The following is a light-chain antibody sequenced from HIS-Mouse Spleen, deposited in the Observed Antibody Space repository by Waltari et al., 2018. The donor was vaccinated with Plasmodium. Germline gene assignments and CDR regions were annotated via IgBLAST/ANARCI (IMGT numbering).Light chain of an antibody. J-gene: IGLJ1*01. CDR1: SSDVGGSNS. Sequence: QSALTQPASVSGSPGPSITIPCTGTSSDVGGSNSVSWYQQHPGKAPKLMIYEVSNRPSGVSNRFSGSKSGNTASLTISGLQAEDEADYYCSSYTSSSTLDVFGTGTKVTVL. V-gene: IGLV2-14*01. CDR2: EVS. CDR3: SSYTSSSTLDV.